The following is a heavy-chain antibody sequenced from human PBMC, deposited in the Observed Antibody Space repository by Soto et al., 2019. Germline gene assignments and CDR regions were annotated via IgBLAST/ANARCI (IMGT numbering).Heavy chain of an antibody. D-gene: IGHD2-21*02. CDR2: INAGNGHT. CDR1: GYTFTSYA. Sequence: QVQLVQSGAEEKKPGASVKVSCKASGYTFTSYAMHWVRQAPGQRLEWMGWINAGNGHTKYSQKFHGRVTITRDTSASTAYRELRSLRSEDTAVYYCARSIVVVTALDYWGQGTLVTVSS. CDR3: ARSIVVVTALDY. V-gene: IGHV1-3*05. J-gene: IGHJ4*02.